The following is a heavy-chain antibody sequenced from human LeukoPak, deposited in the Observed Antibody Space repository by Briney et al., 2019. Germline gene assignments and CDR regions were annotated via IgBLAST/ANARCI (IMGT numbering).Heavy chain of an antibody. Sequence: SETLSLTCTVSGGSISSGSYYWSWIRQPAGKGLEWIGRIYTSGSTNYNPSLRRRVTISVDTSKNLFSLKLSSVSAADTAVYYCARVPMSYYYGSGSRPMDVWGKGPTVTVSS. CDR2: IYTSGST. J-gene: IGHJ6*04. D-gene: IGHD3-10*01. V-gene: IGHV4-61*02. CDR1: GGSISSGSYY. CDR3: ARVPMSYYYGSGSRPMDV.